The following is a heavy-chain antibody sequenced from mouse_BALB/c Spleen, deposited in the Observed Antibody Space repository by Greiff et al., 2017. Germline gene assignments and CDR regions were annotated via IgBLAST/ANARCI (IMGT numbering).Heavy chain of an antibody. D-gene: IGHD2-4*01. J-gene: IGHJ3*01. CDR1: GYTFTSYW. CDR2: IAPGSGST. V-gene: IGHV1S41*01. CDR3: ARGGDYPLAY. Sequence: DLVKPGASVKLSCKASGYTFTSYWINWIKQRPGQGLEWIGRIAPGSGSTYYNEMFKGKATLTVDTSSSTAYIQLSSLSSEDSAVYFCARGGDYPLAYWGQGTLVTVSA.